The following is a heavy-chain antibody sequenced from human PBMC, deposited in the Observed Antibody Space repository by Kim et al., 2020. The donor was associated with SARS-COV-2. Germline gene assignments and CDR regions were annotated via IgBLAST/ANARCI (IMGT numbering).Heavy chain of an antibody. V-gene: IGHV4-31*03. D-gene: IGHD3-9*01. CDR1: GGSISSGGYY. J-gene: IGHJ6*02. CDR3: ARYTPHRYDILTGTYSDYYYYGMDV. Sequence: SETLSLTCTVSGGSISSGGYYWSWIRQHPGKGLEWIGYIYYSGSTYYNPSLKSRVTISVDTSKNQFSLKLSSVTAADTAVYYCARYTPHRYDILTGTYSDYYYYGMDVWGQGTTVTVSS. CDR2: IYYSGST.